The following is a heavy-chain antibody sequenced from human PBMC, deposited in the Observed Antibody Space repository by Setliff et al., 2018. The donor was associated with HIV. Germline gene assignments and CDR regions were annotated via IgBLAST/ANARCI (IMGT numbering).Heavy chain of an antibody. CDR2: MNPNSGNT. CDR3: ARSTLPRAFDI. V-gene: IGHV1-8*02. CDR1: GYTFSSYS. J-gene: IGHJ3*02. Sequence: ASVKVSCKASGYTFSSYSLHWVRQAPGQGLEWMGWMNPNSGNTGYAQKFQGRVTMTRNTSISTAYMELSSLRSEDTAVYYCARSTLPRAFDIWGQGTMVTVSS.